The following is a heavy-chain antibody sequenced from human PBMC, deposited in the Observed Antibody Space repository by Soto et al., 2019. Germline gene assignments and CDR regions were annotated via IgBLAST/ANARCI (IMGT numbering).Heavy chain of an antibody. CDR3: AIHNGTTTGMDV. Sequence: GESLKISCKGSGYNFAGYWIAWVRQMPGKGLELMGIIYPGDSDTRYSPSFQGQVTMSADKSISTAYLQWSSLKASDTAIYYCAIHNGTTTGMDVWGQGTTVTVSS. J-gene: IGHJ6*02. D-gene: IGHD1-7*01. V-gene: IGHV5-51*01. CDR2: IYPGDSDT. CDR1: GYNFAGYW.